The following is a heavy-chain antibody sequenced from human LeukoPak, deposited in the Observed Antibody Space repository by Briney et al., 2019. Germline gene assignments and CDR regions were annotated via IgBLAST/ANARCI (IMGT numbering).Heavy chain of an antibody. CDR3: ARFETKGLTNDAFDI. CDR2: IYYSGST. V-gene: IGHV4-59*01. J-gene: IGHJ3*02. CDR1: GGSISSYY. Sequence: PLETLSLTCTVSGGSISSYYWSWIRQPPGKGLEWIGYIYYSGSTNYNPSLKSRVTISVDTSKNQFSLKLSSVTAADTAVYYCARFETKGLTNDAFDIWGQGTMVTVSS. D-gene: IGHD3-9*01.